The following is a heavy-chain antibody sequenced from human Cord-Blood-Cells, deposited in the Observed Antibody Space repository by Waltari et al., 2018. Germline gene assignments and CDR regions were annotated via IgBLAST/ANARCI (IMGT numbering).Heavy chain of an antibody. CDR2: INPNSGGT. CDR1: GYTFTGYY. D-gene: IGHD3-10*01. V-gene: IGHV1-2*06. J-gene: IGHJ4*02. CDR3: ARPTLLSGSYYDY. Sequence: QVQLVQSGAEVKKPGASVKVSCKASGYTFTGYYMHWVRQAPGQGLEWMGRINPNSGGTNYAQKFQGRVTMTRDTSISTAYMELSRLRADDTAVYYCARPTLLSGSYYDYWGQGTLVTVSS.